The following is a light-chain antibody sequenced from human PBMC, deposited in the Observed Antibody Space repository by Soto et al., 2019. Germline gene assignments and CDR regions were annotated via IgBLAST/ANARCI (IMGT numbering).Light chain of an antibody. V-gene: IGLV2-14*03. CDR2: DVT. Sequence: QSVLTQPASVSGSPGQSITISCTGTSIDVGNNNYVSWYQHNPGRAPKVMICDVTNRPSGVSNRLSGSKSGNTASLTISGLQAEDEADYYCSSFTGSSYVFGTGTKVTVL. CDR1: SIDVGNNNY. J-gene: IGLJ1*01. CDR3: SSFTGSSYV.